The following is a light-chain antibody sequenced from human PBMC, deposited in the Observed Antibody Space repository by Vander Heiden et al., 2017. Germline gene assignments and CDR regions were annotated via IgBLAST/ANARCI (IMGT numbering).Light chain of an antibody. CDR1: SNNVGNEG. J-gene: IGLJ3*02. Sequence: QAGLTQPPSVSKGLRQTATLTCAGNSNNVGNEGASWLQQHQGHLPKLLSYRNDGRPAGISERISASRSGTTASLTITGLQPEDEADYYCTAWDRSLSAWVFGGGTKLTVL. CDR3: TAWDRSLSAWV. V-gene: IGLV10-54*01. CDR2: RND.